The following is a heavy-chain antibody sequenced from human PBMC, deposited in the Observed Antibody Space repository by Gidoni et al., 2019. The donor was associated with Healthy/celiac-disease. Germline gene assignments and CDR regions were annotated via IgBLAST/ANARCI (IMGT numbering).Heavy chain of an antibody. J-gene: IGHJ4*02. D-gene: IGHD2-2*02. CDR1: GGSFSSYY. CDR3: ARGGPILAKLGYFDY. Sequence: QVQLQASGPGLVKPSETLSLTCTVPGGSFSSYYWSWIRQPPGNGLEWIGYISYSGSTNYNPSRKRRVTISVDTAKNQFSLKLSSGIAADTAVYYCARGGPILAKLGYFDYWGQGTLVTVSS. V-gene: IGHV4-59*01. CDR2: ISYSGST.